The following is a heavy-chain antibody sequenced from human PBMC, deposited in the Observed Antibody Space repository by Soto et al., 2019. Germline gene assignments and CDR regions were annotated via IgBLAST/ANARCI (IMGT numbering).Heavy chain of an antibody. CDR1: WDSVSNNRAT. D-gene: IGHD1-26*01. Sequence: PSQTLSLTFAISWDSVSNNRATWNCIRPSPSGGLEWLGRTYYRSKWISDYAMSVKSRISINPDTSKNLISLHLNSVTPEDTAVYYCARDHPDFNSGFDFWGQGTPVTVSS. V-gene: IGHV6-1*01. CDR3: ARDHPDFNSGFDF. J-gene: IGHJ4*02. CDR2: TYYRSKWIS.